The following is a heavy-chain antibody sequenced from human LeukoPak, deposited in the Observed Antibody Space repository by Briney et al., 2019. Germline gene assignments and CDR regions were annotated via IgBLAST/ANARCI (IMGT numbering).Heavy chain of an antibody. V-gene: IGHV4-39*07. CDR3: ARDQEQWLAPDY. Sequence: SETLSLTCTVSGGSISSSSYYWGWIRQPPEKGLEWIGSISYSGSTYYNPSLKSRVTVSVDTSKNQFSLKLSSVTAADTAVYYCARDQEQWLAPDYWGQGTLVTVSS. CDR1: GGSISSSSYY. J-gene: IGHJ4*02. D-gene: IGHD6-19*01. CDR2: ISYSGST.